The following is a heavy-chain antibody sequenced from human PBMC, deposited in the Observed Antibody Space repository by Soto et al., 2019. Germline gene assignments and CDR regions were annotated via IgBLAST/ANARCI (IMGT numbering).Heavy chain of an antibody. CDR1: GFTFRVYS. V-gene: IGHV3-48*02. CDR2: INSDERTI. CDR3: ARSVEGHFDF. D-gene: IGHD6-19*01. Sequence: EVQLVESGGGLVQPGGSLGLYCSASGFTFRVYSMNWVRQAPGKGLEWVSYINSDERTIHYADSVKGRFTISRDNAKNSVYLQMTSLRDEDTAVYYCARSVEGHFDFWGQGILVTVSS. J-gene: IGHJ4*01.